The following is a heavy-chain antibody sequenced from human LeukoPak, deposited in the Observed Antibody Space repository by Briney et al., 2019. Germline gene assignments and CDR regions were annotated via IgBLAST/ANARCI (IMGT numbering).Heavy chain of an antibody. CDR1: GGSISSSSYY. Sequence: SETLSLTCIVSGGSISSSSYYWGWIRQPPGKGLEWIGSIYYSGSTYYNPSLKSRVTISVDTSKNQFSLKLSSVTAADTAVYYCARVNYDILTGYPYNWFDPWGQGTLVTVSS. D-gene: IGHD3-9*01. CDR3: ARVNYDILTGYPYNWFDP. J-gene: IGHJ5*02. CDR2: IYYSGST. V-gene: IGHV4-39*07.